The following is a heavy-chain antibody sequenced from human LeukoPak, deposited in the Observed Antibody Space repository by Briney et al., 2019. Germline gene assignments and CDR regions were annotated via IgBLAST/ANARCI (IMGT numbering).Heavy chain of an antibody. Sequence: GGSLRLSCAASGFAFSSYEMSWVRQAPGKGLERVSGICSSGDTIYYTDSVKGRFTISRDNAKNSLYLQVNRRRAGDTAVYYCSRAALQSQFFLLCVECGRAAQVSDCSGSAYVRTLPYF. CDR2: ICSSGDTI. CDR3: SRAALQSQFFLLCVECGRAAQVSDCSGSAYVRTLPYF. CDR1: GFAFSSYE. J-gene: IGHJ4*01. D-gene: IGHD2-21*02. V-gene: IGHV3-48*03.